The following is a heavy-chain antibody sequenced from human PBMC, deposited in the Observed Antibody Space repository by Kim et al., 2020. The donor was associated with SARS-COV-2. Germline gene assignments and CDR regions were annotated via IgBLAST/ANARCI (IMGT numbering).Heavy chain of an antibody. Sequence: GGSLRLSCAASGFTFSDSYMSWFRQAPGKGLEWIAYITSNGRTTDYADSAKGRFTISRDNAKKSLYLQMNSLRADDTAVYYCATQRYRWNDNWFDPWGQGTPVTVSS. CDR3: ATQRYRWNDNWFDP. D-gene: IGHD1-1*01. J-gene: IGHJ5*02. V-gene: IGHV3-11*01. CDR2: ITSNGRTT. CDR1: GFTFSDSY.